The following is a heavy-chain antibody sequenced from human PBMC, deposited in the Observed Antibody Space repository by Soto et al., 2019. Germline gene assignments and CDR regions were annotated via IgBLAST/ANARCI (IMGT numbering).Heavy chain of an antibody. Sequence: QVQLVQSGAEVKKPGASVKVSCKASGYTFTSYGISWVRQAPGQGLEWMGWISAYNGNTNYAQKLQGRVTMTTDTSTSTAYMELRSLSSDDTAVYYCARDLATIYYYYGMDVWGQGTTVTGSS. D-gene: IGHD5-12*01. CDR1: GYTFTSYG. CDR3: ARDLATIYYYYGMDV. J-gene: IGHJ6*02. V-gene: IGHV1-18*01. CDR2: ISAYNGNT.